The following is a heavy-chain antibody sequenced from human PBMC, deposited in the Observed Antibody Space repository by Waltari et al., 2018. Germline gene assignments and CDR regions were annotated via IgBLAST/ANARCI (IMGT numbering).Heavy chain of an antibody. Sequence: QVQLQQWGAGLLKPSETLSLTCAVYGGSFSGYYWSWIRQPPGKGLEWIGEINHSGSTNNNPALKSRVTISVNTSKNQFSLKLSSVTAADTAVYYCARGESGAAAGTLVRSTQYYYYGMDVWGQGTTVTVSS. CDR1: GGSFSGYY. D-gene: IGHD6-13*01. CDR2: INHSGST. CDR3: ARGESGAAAGTLVRSTQYYYYGMDV. J-gene: IGHJ6*02. V-gene: IGHV4-34*01.